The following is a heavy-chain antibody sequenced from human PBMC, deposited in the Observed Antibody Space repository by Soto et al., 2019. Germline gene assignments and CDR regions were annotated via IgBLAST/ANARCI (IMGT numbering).Heavy chain of an antibody. J-gene: IGHJ5*02. V-gene: IGHV3-30-3*01. CDR1: GFTFSSYA. CDR2: ISYDGSNK. CDR3: ARDSGMVYAISGWFDP. Sequence: GGSLRLSCAASGFTFSSYAMHWVRQAPGKGLEWVAGISYDGSNKYHADSGKGRFTISRDNSKNTLYLQMNNLRGEDTDVYYSARDSGMVYAISGWFDPWGQGTMVTVSS. D-gene: IGHD2-8*01.